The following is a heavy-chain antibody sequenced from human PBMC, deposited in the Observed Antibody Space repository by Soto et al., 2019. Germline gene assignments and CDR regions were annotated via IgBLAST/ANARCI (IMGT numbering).Heavy chain of an antibody. V-gene: IGHV3-7*02. J-gene: IGHJ3*02. CDR3: ARGSSNAFDI. CDR1: GFSFYNYW. CDR2: IKPDGRDK. Sequence: EVQLVESGGGLVQPGESLRLSCAASGFSFYNYWMNWVRQAPGKGPEWVANIKPDGRDKNYVDSVKGRFTISRDNAKNSLFLQMNSLRAEDTAVYYCARGSSNAFDIWGQGTMVTVSS.